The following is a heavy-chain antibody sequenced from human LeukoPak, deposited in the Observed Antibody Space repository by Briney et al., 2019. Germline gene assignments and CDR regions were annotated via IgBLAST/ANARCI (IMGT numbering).Heavy chain of an antibody. J-gene: IGHJ3*02. D-gene: IGHD3-10*01. Sequence: PSETLSLTCSVSGVSISSGGNYWGWLRQPPGKTLEWGGSMYSRGNTYYNSSLRRRGIILVDAAKYHFSLILSSRTAAGTAVYYCARSDGYGLVGIWGQGTMVTVSS. CDR3: ARSDGYGLVGI. V-gene: IGHV4-39*07. CDR1: GVSISSGGNY. CDR2: MYSRGNT.